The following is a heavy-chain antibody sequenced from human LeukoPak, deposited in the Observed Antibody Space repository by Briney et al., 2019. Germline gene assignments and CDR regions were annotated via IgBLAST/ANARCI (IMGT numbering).Heavy chain of an antibody. CDR2: IYYSGST. D-gene: IGHD1-26*01. CDR1: GGSVNDNNYY. CDR3: ARMYSTYWYYFDY. Sequence: SETLPLTCTVSGGSVNDNNYYWSWIRQPPGKALEWLGYIYYSGSTTYNPSLKSRVTISVDTSKNQFSLKMFSVTAADTAVFYCARMYSTYWYYFDYWGQGIQVTVSS. J-gene: IGHJ4*02. V-gene: IGHV4-61*01.